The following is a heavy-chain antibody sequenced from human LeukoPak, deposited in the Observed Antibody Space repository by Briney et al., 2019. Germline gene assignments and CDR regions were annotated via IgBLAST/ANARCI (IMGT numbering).Heavy chain of an antibody. CDR3: ASVNRGWFGVGEY. CDR2: INFSGRT. J-gene: IGHJ4*02. CDR1: GGSISSNNYY. Sequence: PSETLSLTCTVSGGSISSNNYYWGWIRQPPEKGLEWIGSINFSGRTYYNPSHESRVTISVDTSETQFSLKLTSVRASHTAVYYCASVNRGWFGVGEYWGQGTLVTVSS. V-gene: IGHV4-39*01. D-gene: IGHD3-10*01.